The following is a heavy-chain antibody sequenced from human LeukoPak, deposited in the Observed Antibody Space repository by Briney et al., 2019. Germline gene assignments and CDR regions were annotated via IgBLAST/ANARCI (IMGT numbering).Heavy chain of an antibody. Sequence: SETLSLTCTVSGYSISSGYYWGWIRQPPGKGLEWIGSIYHSGSTYYNPSLKSRVTISVDTSKNQFSLKLSSVTAADTAVYYCARALPSMVRQAYFDYWGQGTLVTVSS. CDR1: GYSISSGYY. J-gene: IGHJ4*02. CDR2: IYHSGST. CDR3: ARALPSMVRQAYFDY. V-gene: IGHV4-38-2*02. D-gene: IGHD3-10*01.